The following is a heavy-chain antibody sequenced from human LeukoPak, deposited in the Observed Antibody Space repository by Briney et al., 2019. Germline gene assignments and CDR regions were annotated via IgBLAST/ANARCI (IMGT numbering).Heavy chain of an antibody. J-gene: IGHJ6*02. D-gene: IGHD3-22*01. V-gene: IGHV3-23*01. Sequence: GGSLRLSCAASGFTFSSYAMSWVRQAPGKGLEWVSGISGSGDNTYYADSVKGRFSISRDNSKNTLYLQMNSLRAEDTAVYYCAKQGVSSGYYSPFYYYYGMDVWGQGTTVTVSS. CDR3: AKQGVSSGYYSPFYYYYGMDV. CDR1: GFTFSSYA. CDR2: ISGSGDNT.